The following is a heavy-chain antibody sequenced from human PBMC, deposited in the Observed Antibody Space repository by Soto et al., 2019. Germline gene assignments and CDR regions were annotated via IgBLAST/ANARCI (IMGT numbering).Heavy chain of an antibody. V-gene: IGHV1-8*01. J-gene: IGHJ5*02. D-gene: IGHD5-12*01. CDR3: ARGGAGYHLFDP. CDR2: MNPNSGDT. CDR1: GYTFTSYD. Sequence: ASVKVSCKASGYTFTSYDINWVRQATGQGLEWMGWMNPNSGDTGYAQKFQGRVTMTTNNSISTAYMELSSLGSEDTAVYYCARGGAGYHLFDPWGQGTLVTVPS.